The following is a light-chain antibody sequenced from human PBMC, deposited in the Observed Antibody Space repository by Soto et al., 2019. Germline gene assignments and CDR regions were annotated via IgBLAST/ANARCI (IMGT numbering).Light chain of an antibody. V-gene: IGKV1-33*01. Sequence: DIQMTQSPSSLSGSLGDRVTITCQASHDISKYLNWYQQKPGKAPKLLIYDASNLETGVPSRFSGSGSGTHFTFTISSLQTEDVATYYCQQYDNVPLTFGGGTKVEIK. CDR3: QQYDNVPLT. CDR1: HDISKY. J-gene: IGKJ4*01. CDR2: DAS.